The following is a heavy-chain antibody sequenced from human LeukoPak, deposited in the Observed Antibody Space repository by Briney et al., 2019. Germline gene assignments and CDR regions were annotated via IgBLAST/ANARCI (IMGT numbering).Heavy chain of an antibody. J-gene: IGHJ4*02. V-gene: IGHV3-15*04. D-gene: IGHD2-15*01. CDR2: IESETDGGTT. CDR1: GFTLSNAW. Sequence: GGSLRLFCAASGFTLSNAWMSWVSQAPGKGLGSVGRIESETDGGTTDYAAPVKGRFTISRDDSKNTLYLQMNSLKTEDTAVYYCRIYCSGGSCYRPSAREIDYWGQGTLVTVSS. CDR3: RIYCSGGSCYRPSAREIDY.